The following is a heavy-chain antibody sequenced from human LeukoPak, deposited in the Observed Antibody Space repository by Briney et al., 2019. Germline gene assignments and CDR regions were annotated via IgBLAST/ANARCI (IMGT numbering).Heavy chain of an antibody. Sequence: SPRLSSVASRFTSSIYSMKCVPQAPGKGLGCVSSITMSSSHIYYADSVKGRFTISRDNAKNSLYLQMNSLRAEDTSVYYCARSGAYGSGSFDYWGQGTLVTVSS. CDR1: RFTSSIYS. CDR2: ITMSSSHI. V-gene: IGHV3-21*01. CDR3: ARSGAYGSGSFDY. J-gene: IGHJ4*02. D-gene: IGHD3-10*01.